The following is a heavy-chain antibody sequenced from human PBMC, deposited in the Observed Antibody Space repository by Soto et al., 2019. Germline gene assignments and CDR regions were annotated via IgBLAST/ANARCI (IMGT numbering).Heavy chain of an antibody. CDR1: GFTFSSYA. V-gene: IGHV3-30-3*01. D-gene: IGHD6-13*01. J-gene: IGHJ4*02. CDR3: ARGGYSSSWYLSY. CDR2: ISYDGSNK. Sequence: QVQLVESGGGVVQPGRSLRLSCAASGFTFSSYAMHWVRQAPGKGLEWVAVISYDGSNKYYADSVKGRFTISRDNSKNTLYLQMNSLRAEDTAVYYCARGGYSSSWYLSYWGQGTLVTVSS.